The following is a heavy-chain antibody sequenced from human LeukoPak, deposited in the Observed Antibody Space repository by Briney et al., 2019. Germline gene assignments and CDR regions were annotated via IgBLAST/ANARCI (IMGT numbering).Heavy chain of an antibody. V-gene: IGHV3-7*05. CDR1: GFCLATYW. CDR3: VKYGMGVINAFDI. CDR2: IKHGGSQR. Sequence: PGGSLRLSCVPSGFCLATYWMNWVRRPPGKGLEWVANIKHGGSQRYYVDSVKGRFTISRDNKKNSLYLQMNSLGAENTAVHYWVKYGMGVINAFDIWGQGTMVTVSS. J-gene: IGHJ3*02. D-gene: IGHD3-10*01.